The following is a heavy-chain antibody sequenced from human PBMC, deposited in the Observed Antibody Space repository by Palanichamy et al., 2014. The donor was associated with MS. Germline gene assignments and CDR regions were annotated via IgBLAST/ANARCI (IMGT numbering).Heavy chain of an antibody. CDR2: INPSDGKT. CDR1: GYSFTAHY. CDR3: ARSPEARVVGKIKVTSSYFSLDV. D-gene: IGHD2-15*01. Sequence: QVQLVQSGSEVKRPGDSVKLSCKASGYSFTAHYLHWVRRVPGRGLEWLGIINPSDGKTVIAQRFQGWVSLTRDAANGMVFLEVNSLKFADTATYFCARSPEARVVGKIKVTSSYFSLDVWGQGTTVTV. J-gene: IGHJ6*02. V-gene: IGHV1-46*01.